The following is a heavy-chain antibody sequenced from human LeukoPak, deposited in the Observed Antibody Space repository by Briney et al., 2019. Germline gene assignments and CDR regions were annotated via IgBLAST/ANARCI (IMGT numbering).Heavy chain of an antibody. CDR3: AREEGGSGSLDY. J-gene: IGHJ4*02. CDR1: GYTFTGYY. D-gene: IGHD3-10*01. CDR2: INPKRGDT. Sequence: ASVKVSCKASGYTFTGYYMHWVRQAPGQGLEWMGWINPKRGDTNYAQKFQGRVTMTRDTSTSTVYMELSSLRSEDTAVYYCAREEGGSGSLDYWGQGTLVTVSS. V-gene: IGHV1-2*02.